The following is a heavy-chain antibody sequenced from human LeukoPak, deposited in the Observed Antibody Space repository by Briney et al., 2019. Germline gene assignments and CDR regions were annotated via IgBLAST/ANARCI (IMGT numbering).Heavy chain of an antibody. CDR3: ARLPVAGTEGFDY. Sequence: KSSETLSLTCTVSGGSISSYYWSWIRQPPGKGLEWIGYIYYSGTTNYNPSLKSRVTISVDTSKNQFSLKLSSVTAADTAVYYCARLPVAGTEGFDYWGQGTLATVSS. V-gene: IGHV4-59*12. J-gene: IGHJ4*02. CDR1: GGSISSYY. D-gene: IGHD6-19*01. CDR2: IYYSGTT.